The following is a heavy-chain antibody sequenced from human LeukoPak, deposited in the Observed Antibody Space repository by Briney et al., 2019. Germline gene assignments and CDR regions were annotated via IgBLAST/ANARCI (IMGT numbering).Heavy chain of an antibody. CDR3: ARGGDCSSWYFSVWFDP. CDR1: GGSISSHY. V-gene: IGHV4-59*11. J-gene: IGHJ5*02. Sequence: SETLSLTCTVSGGSISSHYWSWIRQPPGKGLEWIGYIYYSGSTNYNPSLKSRVTISVDTSKNQFSLKLSSVTAADTAVYYCARGGDCSSWYFSVWFDPWGQGTLVTVSS. CDR2: IYYSGST. D-gene: IGHD6-13*01.